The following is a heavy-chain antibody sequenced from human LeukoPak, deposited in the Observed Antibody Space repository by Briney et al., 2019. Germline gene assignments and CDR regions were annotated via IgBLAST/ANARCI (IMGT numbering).Heavy chain of an antibody. CDR1: GGSVFSGSSY. CDR3: ARATRKADAFDI. D-gene: IGHD1-14*01. V-gene: IGHV4-61*01. CDR2: IYYSGST. Sequence: SQTLSLICTDAGGSVFSGSSYGSWIRQPPGKGLEWIGYIYYSGSTNYNPSLKSRVTISVDTSKNQFSLKLSSVTAADTAVYYCARATRKADAFDIWCQGTMVTVSS. J-gene: IGHJ3*02.